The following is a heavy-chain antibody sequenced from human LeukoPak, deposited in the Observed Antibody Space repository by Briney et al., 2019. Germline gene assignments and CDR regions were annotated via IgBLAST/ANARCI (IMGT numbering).Heavy chain of an antibody. J-gene: IGHJ4*02. Sequence: ASVKVSCKASGYTFTINGISWVRQAPGRGLEWMGWISANSGDTIYAEKFHGRVTLTRDTSTGTAYMELNSLTYDDTPVYYCARDRWYAFDYWGQGTLVTVSS. CDR1: GYTFTING. CDR2: ISANSGDT. CDR3: ARDRWYAFDY. V-gene: IGHV1-18*01. D-gene: IGHD6-13*01.